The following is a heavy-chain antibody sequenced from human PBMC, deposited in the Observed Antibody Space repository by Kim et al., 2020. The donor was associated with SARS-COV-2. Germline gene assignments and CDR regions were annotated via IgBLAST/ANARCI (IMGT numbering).Heavy chain of an antibody. CDR1: GFSFNNAW. J-gene: IGHJ4*02. CDR3: TTDLRWEFSLDY. CDR2: IKTKTDGWTT. D-gene: IGHD1-26*01. Sequence: GGSLRLSCAASGFSFNNAWMSWVRQAPGKGLEWVGRIKTKTDGWTTEYAAPVKGRFSISRDDSKNTLYLQMNSLKIEDTGVYFCTTDLRWEFSLDYWGQGTLVTVSS. V-gene: IGHV3-15*01.